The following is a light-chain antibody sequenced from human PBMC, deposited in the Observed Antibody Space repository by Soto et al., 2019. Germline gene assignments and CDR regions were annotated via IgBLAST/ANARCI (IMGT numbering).Light chain of an antibody. Sequence: QSVLTQSSSASASLGSSVKLTCTLSSGHSGYIIAWHQQQPGRAPRYLMHLESSGNYKKGSGVPDRFSGSSSGSDRYLTISNLQSEDEADYYCETWGNHIQVFGGGTKLTVL. J-gene: IGLJ2*01. CDR3: ETWGNHIQV. CDR1: SGHSGYI. CDR2: LESSGNY. V-gene: IGLV4-60*03.